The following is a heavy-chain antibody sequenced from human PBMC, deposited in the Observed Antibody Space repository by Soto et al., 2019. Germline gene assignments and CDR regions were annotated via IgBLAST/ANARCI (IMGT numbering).Heavy chain of an antibody. CDR2: MNPNSGDT. CDR1: FTSYD. CDR3: ARGPGSSDWRFSYYYMDV. J-gene: IGHJ6*02. Sequence: QVQLVQSGAEVKKPGASVKVSCTFTSYDINWVRQAPGQGLEWMAWMNPNSGDTRYAQKLQGRVTRNRNTSSFTAYMELSSLRSEDTAVYYCARGPGSSDWRFSYYYMDVWGQGTTVTVSS. V-gene: IGHV1-8*01. D-gene: IGHD6-19*01.